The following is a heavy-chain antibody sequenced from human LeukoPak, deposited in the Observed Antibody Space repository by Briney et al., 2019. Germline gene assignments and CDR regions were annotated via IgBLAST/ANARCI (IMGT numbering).Heavy chain of an antibody. CDR2: IYYSGST. Sequence: SETLSLTCTVSGGSISSYYWSWIRQPPGKGLEWIGYIYYSGSTNYNPSLKSRVTISVDTSKNQFSLKLSSVTAADTAVYYCARDKGYYYYMDVWGKGTTVTVSS. J-gene: IGHJ6*03. CDR3: ARDKGYYYYMDV. CDR1: GGSISSYY. V-gene: IGHV4-59*01.